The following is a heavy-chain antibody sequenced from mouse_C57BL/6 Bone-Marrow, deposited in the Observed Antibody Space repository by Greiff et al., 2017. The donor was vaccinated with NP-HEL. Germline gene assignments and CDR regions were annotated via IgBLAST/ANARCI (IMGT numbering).Heavy chain of an antibody. CDR2: IDPENGDT. Sequence: DVKLQESGAELVRPGASVKLSCTASGFNIKDDYMHWVKQRPEQGLEWIGWIDPENGDTEYASKFQGKATITADTSSNTAYLQLSSLTSEDTAVYYCAFYDYAWFAYWGQGTLVTVSA. CDR3: AFYDYAWFAY. J-gene: IGHJ3*01. CDR1: GFNIKDDY. D-gene: IGHD2-4*01. V-gene: IGHV14-4*01.